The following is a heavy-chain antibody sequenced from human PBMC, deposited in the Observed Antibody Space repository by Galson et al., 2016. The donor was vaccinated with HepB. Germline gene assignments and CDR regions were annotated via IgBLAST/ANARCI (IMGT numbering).Heavy chain of an antibody. D-gene: IGHD6-13*01. CDR1: GESFSDYL. V-gene: IGHV4-34*01. CDR2: INHSGTT. CDR3: ARTFSSTWIDGARLSWLDP. Sequence: SETLSLTCAAYGESFSDYLWSWVRQPPGKGLEWIEEINHSGTTNFNPSLKNRAPISVDMSKNQFSLRLTSVTAADMAVYYCARTFSSTWIDGARLSWLDPWGQGILVTVSS. J-gene: IGHJ5*02.